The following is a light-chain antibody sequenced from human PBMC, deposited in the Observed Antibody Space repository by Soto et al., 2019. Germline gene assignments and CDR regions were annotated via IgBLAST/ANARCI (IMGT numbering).Light chain of an antibody. J-gene: IGLJ2*01. CDR1: SSDVGSYNL. V-gene: IGLV2-23*01. CDR3: CSYALRSTLI. Sequence: QSALTQPASVSGSPGQSITISCTGTSSDVGSYNLVSWYQQHPGKAPKLMIYEGSKRPSGVSNRFSGSKSGNTASLTISGLQAEDEADYYCCSYALRSTLIFGGGTKLTVL. CDR2: EGS.